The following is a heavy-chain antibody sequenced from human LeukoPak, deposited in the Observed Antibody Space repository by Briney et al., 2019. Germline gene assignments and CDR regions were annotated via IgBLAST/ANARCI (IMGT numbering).Heavy chain of an antibody. CDR3: ARDRSPCTTSAYYLDY. V-gene: IGHV3-48*02. Sequence: PRGSRRRSCAAAGFTFSSYSMNWVRQGPGKGLEWISYISGRTGTMYYANSVQGRFTISRDNAKNSLSLHLNRLRDEDTAVYCCARDRSPCTTSAYYLDYWGQGTLVTVSS. CDR1: GFTFSSYS. CDR2: ISGRTGTM. D-gene: IGHD2/OR15-2a*01. J-gene: IGHJ4*02.